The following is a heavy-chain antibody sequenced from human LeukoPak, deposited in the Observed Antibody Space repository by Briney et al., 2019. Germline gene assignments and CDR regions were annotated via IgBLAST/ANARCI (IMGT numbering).Heavy chain of an antibody. Sequence: TGGSLRLSCEASGFSLSNHWMHWVRQAPGKGLEWVSTIADAGTYYADSVKGRFIISRDNSKNMLYLQLNSLRADDTAMYYCARNLGPFDVRGHGTTVTVSS. D-gene: IGHD3-16*01. V-gene: IGHV3-53*01. CDR3: ARNLGPFDV. CDR2: IADAGT. CDR1: GFSLSNHW. J-gene: IGHJ3*01.